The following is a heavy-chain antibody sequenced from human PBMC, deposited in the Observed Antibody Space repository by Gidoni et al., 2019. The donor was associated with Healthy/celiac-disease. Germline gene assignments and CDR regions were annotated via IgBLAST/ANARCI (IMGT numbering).Heavy chain of an antibody. Sequence: EVQLVQSGAEVKKPGASLKISCKGSGYSFTSYWIGWVRQMPGKGMEWMGIIYPGDSDTRYSPSFQGQVTISADKSISTAYLQWSSLKASDTAMYYCARHEISSGYLGALDYWGQGTLVTVSS. CDR3: ARHEISSGYLGALDY. J-gene: IGHJ4*02. D-gene: IGHD3-22*01. V-gene: IGHV5-51*01. CDR2: IYPGDSDT. CDR1: GYSFTSYW.